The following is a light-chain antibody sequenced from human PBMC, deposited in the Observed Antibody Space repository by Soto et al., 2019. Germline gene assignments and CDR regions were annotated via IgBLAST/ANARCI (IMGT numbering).Light chain of an antibody. V-gene: IGLV2-14*01. Sequence: QSALTQPASVSGSPGQSITISCTGTSSDVGGYDRVSWYQQHPVKPPKLVIYEVTNRPPGISNRFSASKSGNTASLTISGLQADDEADYYCSSYTTSATYVFGTGTKVTVL. J-gene: IGLJ1*01. CDR2: EVT. CDR3: SSYTTSATYV. CDR1: SSDVGGYDR.